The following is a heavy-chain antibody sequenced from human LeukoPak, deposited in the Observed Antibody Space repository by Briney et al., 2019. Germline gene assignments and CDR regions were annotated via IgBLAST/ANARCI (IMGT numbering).Heavy chain of an antibody. D-gene: IGHD1-26*01. Sequence: SETLSLTCTVSGGSISSSSYYWGWIRQPPGKGLEWIGSIYYSGSIYYNPSLKSRVTISVDTSKNQFSLKLSSVTAADTAVYYCARHLTSEEWWELLEGVNYFDYGGKGPRVTVSS. J-gene: IGHJ4*02. CDR1: GGSISSSSYY. CDR2: IYYSGSI. CDR3: ARHLTSEEWWELLEGVNYFDY. V-gene: IGHV4-39*01.